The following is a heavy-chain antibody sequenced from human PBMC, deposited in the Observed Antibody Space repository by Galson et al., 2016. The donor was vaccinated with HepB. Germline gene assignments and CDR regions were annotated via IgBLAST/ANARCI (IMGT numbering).Heavy chain of an antibody. Sequence: SLRLSCAASGFTVTSNYMSWVRQAPGKGLEWVSVIYSDGSTDSADSVKGRFTVSRDNSKNTVYLQMNSLRAEDTAVYYCAGSGRGYIGHHYLYGMDVWGPGATVTVSS. CDR3: AGSGRGYIGHHYLYGMDV. D-gene: IGHD1-1*01. CDR2: IYSDGST. CDR1: GFTVTSNY. J-gene: IGHJ6*02. V-gene: IGHV3-53*01.